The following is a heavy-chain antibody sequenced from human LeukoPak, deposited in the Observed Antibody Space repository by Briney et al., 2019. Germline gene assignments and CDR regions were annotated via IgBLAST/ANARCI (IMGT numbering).Heavy chain of an antibody. J-gene: IGHJ6*04. CDR3: AELGITMIGGV. V-gene: IGHV3-66*01. CDR2: IYSGGTT. Sequence: GGSLRLSCAASGFTFSSYEMNWVRQAPGKGLEWVSVIYSGGTTYYADSVEGRFTISRDNSKNSLYLQMNSLRAEDTAVYYCAELGITMIGGVWGKGTTVTVSS. D-gene: IGHD3-10*02. CDR1: GFTFSSYE.